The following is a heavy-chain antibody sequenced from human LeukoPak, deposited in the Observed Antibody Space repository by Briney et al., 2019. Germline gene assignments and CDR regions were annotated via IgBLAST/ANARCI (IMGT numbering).Heavy chain of an antibody. CDR3: ARGYTNGVNQEVWLDP. J-gene: IGHJ5*02. D-gene: IGHD2-8*01. CDR2: ASHSGIN. V-gene: IGHV4-38-2*02. Sequence: SETLSLTCLVSGDSIRTTSFWGWIRQPPGMGLEWIASASHSGINYYNPSLKSRVTISVDTSKNQFSLKLSSVTAADTAVYYCARGYTNGVNQEVWLDPWGQGTLVTVSS. CDR1: GDSIRTTSF.